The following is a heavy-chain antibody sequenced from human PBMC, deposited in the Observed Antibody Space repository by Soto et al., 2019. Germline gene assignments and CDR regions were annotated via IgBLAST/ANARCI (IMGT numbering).Heavy chain of an antibody. CDR2: ISYDGSNK. D-gene: IGHD3-3*01. CDR1: GFTFSSYA. V-gene: IGHV3-30-3*01. Sequence: QVQLVESGGGVVQPGRSLRLSCAASGFTFSSYAMHWVRQAPGKGLEWVAVISYDGSNKYYAESVKGRFTISRDNSKNTLYLKMNSLRAEDTDVYYCARGGLRFFEWLLSPYYYYGMDVWGQGTTVTVSS. CDR3: ARGGLRFFEWLLSPYYYYGMDV. J-gene: IGHJ6*02.